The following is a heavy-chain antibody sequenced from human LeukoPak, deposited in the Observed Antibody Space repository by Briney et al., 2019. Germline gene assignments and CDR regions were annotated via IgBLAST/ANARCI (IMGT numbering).Heavy chain of an antibody. CDR3: ARDPRPPYYYDSSGYSHAFDI. J-gene: IGHJ3*02. CDR1: GGSFSGYY. CDR2: INHSGST. V-gene: IGHV4-34*01. D-gene: IGHD3-22*01. Sequence: PSETLSLTCAVYGGSFSGYYWSWIRQPPGKGLEWIGEINHSGSTNYNPSLKSRVTISVDTSKNQFSLKLSSVTAADTAVYYCARDPRPPYYYDSSGYSHAFDIWGQGTMVTVSS.